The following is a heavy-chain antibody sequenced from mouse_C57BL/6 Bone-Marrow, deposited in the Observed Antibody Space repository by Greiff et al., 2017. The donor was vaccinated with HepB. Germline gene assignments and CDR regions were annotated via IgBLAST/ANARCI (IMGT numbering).Heavy chain of an antibody. CDR3: ARGVYYGPFYWYFDV. V-gene: IGHV1-54*01. J-gene: IGHJ1*03. Sequence: VQLQQSGAELVRPGTSVKVSCKASGYAFTNYLIEWVKQRPGQGLEWIGVINPGSGGTNYNEKFKGKATLTADKSSSTAYMQLSSLTSEDSAVYFCARGVYYGPFYWYFDVWGTGTTVTVSS. D-gene: IGHD1-1*01. CDR1: GYAFTNYL. CDR2: INPGSGGT.